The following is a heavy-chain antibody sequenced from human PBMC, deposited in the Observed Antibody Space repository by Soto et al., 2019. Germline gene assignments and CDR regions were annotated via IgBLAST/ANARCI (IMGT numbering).Heavy chain of an antibody. J-gene: IGHJ5*02. CDR1: GFTFRSYW. CDR2: IKQDGSEK. Sequence: EVQLVESGGGLVQPGGSLRLSCAVSGFTFRSYWMTWVRQAPGKGLEWVASIKQDGSEKYYVDSVKGRFTISRDNAKNSLYLQMNSLRVEDTAVYYCARASNSAFGPWGQGTLVIVSS. V-gene: IGHV3-7*04. CDR3: ARASNSAFGP. D-gene: IGHD5-18*01.